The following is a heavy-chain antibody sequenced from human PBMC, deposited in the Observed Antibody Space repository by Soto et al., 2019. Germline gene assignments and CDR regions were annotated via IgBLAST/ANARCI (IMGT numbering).Heavy chain of an antibody. Sequence: SETLSLTCTVSGGSISSTSYFWAWVRQSPAKGLEWIGYMYHSGSTYYNPSLKGRVTISIDRSKNQFSLKLSSVTAADTAVYYCARAPRGNYGYPSYFDYWGQGTLVTVSS. CDR2: MYHSGST. CDR3: ARAPRGNYGYPSYFDY. J-gene: IGHJ4*02. V-gene: IGHV4-39*07. CDR1: GGSISSTSYF. D-gene: IGHD3-10*01.